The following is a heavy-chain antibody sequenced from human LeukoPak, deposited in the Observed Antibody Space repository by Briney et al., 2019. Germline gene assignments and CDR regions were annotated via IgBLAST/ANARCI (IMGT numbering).Heavy chain of an antibody. V-gene: IGHV4-39*07. CDR1: GGSISSSSYY. Sequence: PSETLSLTCTVSGGSISSSSYYWGWIRQPPGKGLEWIGSIYYSGSTYYNPSLKSRVTISVDTSKNQFSLKLSSVTAADTAVYYCARGGLRWGAFDIWGQGTMVTVSS. CDR2: IYYSGST. J-gene: IGHJ3*02. D-gene: IGHD4-23*01. CDR3: ARGGLRWGAFDI.